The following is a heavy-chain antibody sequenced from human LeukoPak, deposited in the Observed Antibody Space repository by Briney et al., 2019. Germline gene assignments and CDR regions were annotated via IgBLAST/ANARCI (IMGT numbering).Heavy chain of an antibody. CDR3: ARGVGASSWVDY. V-gene: IGHV4-59*02. CDR2: IYYSGST. D-gene: IGHD1-26*01. CDR1: GFTVSSNY. Sequence: GSLRLSCAASGFTVSSNYMSWVRQAPGKGLEWIGYIYYSGSTTYNPSLKSRVTISVDTSKNQFSLRLSSVTAADTAVYYCARGVGASSWVDYWGQGTLVTVSS. J-gene: IGHJ4*02.